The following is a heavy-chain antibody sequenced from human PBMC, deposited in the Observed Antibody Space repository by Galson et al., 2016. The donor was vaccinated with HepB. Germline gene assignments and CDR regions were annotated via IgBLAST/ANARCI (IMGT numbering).Heavy chain of an antibody. CDR2: ISYDGSKK. J-gene: IGHJ4*02. CDR1: AFTFSTYG. CDR3: AKDPYYYGSGSYYFDY. D-gene: IGHD3-10*01. Sequence: SCAASAFTFSTYGMHWVRQAPGKGLEWVAVISYDGSKKYYADSVKGRFTISRDNSKNTLYLQMNSLRTEDTAVYYCAKDPYYYGSGSYYFDYWGQGTLVTVSS. V-gene: IGHV3-30*18.